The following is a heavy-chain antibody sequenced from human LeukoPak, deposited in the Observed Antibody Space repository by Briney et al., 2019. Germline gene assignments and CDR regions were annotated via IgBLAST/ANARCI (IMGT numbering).Heavy chain of an antibody. V-gene: IGHV4-34*01. Sequence: SETLSLTCAVYGGSFSGYYWSWIRQPPGKGLEWIGEINHSGSTNYDPSLKSRVTISVDTSKNQFSLKLSSVTAADTAVYYCARSLGTFFGYWGQGTLVTVSS. CDR1: GGSFSGYY. CDR3: ARSLGTFFGY. J-gene: IGHJ4*02. CDR2: INHSGST. D-gene: IGHD7-27*01.